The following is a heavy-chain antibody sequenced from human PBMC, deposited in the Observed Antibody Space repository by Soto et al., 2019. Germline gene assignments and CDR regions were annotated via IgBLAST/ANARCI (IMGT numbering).Heavy chain of an antibody. CDR1: GYTFTSYG. Sequence: QVQLVQSGAEVKKPGASVKVSCKASGYTFTSYGISWVRQAPGQGLEWMGWISAYNGNTNYAQKVQGRVTMTTDKSTSTAYMELRSLRSDETGVYYCARVEMATSTTDYWGQGTLVTLSS. CDR2: ISAYNGNT. J-gene: IGHJ4*02. D-gene: IGHD2-2*01. CDR3: ARVEMATSTTDY. V-gene: IGHV1-18*01.